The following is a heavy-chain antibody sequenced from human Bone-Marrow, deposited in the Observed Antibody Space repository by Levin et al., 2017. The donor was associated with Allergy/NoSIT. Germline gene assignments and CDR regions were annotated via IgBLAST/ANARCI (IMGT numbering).Heavy chain of an antibody. CDR3: TREGEIRYYYDSSPYSYVDC. Sequence: PGESLKISCTASGFTFGDYAMGWFRQAPGTGLEWVGFIRSKVYGGTTEYATSVKGRFTISRDDSKSIAYLQMNSLKTEDTAVYYCTREGEIRYYYDSSPYSYVDCWGQGTLVTVSS. CDR2: IRSKVYGGTT. V-gene: IGHV3-49*03. J-gene: IGHJ4*02. D-gene: IGHD3-22*01. CDR1: GFTFGDYA.